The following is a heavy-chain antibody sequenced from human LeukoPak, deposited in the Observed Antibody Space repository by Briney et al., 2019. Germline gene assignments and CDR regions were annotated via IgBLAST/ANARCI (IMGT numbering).Heavy chain of an antibody. CDR2: VRYDGTDK. V-gene: IGHV3-30*02. Sequence: GGSLRLSCVASGFTFRTNGMHWVRQAPGKGLERVAFVRYDGTDKNYLDSVKGRFTISRDNSKNTLYLQMTSLRAEDTAVYYCAKDIALYREPLEYWGQGTLVTVSS. J-gene: IGHJ4*02. D-gene: IGHD1-26*01. CDR3: AKDIALYREPLEY. CDR1: GFTFRTNG.